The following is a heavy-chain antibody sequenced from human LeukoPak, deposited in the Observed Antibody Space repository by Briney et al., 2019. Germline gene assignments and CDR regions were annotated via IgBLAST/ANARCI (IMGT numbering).Heavy chain of an antibody. V-gene: IGHV3-23*01. Sequence: GGSLRLSCAASGFTFSSYGMSWVRQAPGKGLEWVSAISGSDGSTYYADSVKGRFTISRDNSKNTLYLQMNSLRAEDTAVYYCAKDPDWNYGYYYYYMDVWGKGTTVTVSS. CDR3: AKDPDWNYGYYYYYMDV. CDR2: ISGSDGST. J-gene: IGHJ6*03. D-gene: IGHD1-7*01. CDR1: GFTFSSYG.